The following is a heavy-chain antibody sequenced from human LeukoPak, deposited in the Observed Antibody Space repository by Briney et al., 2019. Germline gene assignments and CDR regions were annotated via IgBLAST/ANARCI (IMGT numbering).Heavy chain of an antibody. CDR1: GCTFSSYG. J-gene: IGHJ4*02. CDR3: ARSQRAGYNVYYFDS. V-gene: IGHV1-69*05. Sequence: ASVKVSFKPSGCTFSSYGVIWVRQAPGQGLEWMGGIIPIFRATNYAQRFRGRVTITTDESTSTVYMELSSLRSEDTAVYYCARSQRAGYNVYYFDSWGQGTLVTVSS. D-gene: IGHD5-24*01. CDR2: IIPIFRAT.